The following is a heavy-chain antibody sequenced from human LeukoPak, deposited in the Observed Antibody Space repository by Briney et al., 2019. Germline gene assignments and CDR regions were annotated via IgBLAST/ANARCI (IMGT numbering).Heavy chain of an antibody. CDR3: ARGNKDYGDNARGLSDY. D-gene: IGHD4-17*01. J-gene: IGHJ4*02. V-gene: IGHV1-8*01. Sequence: EASVKVSCKASGYTFTSFDINWARQATGQGLEWMGWMNPNSGNTGYAQKFQGRVTMTRNTSITTAYMELSSLRSEDTAVYYCARGNKDYGDNARGLSDYWGQGTLVTVSS. CDR1: GYTFTSFD. CDR2: MNPNSGNT.